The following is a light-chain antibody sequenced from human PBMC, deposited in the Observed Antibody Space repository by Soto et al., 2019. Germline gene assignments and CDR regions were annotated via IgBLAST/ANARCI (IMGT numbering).Light chain of an antibody. V-gene: IGKV3-20*01. J-gene: IGKJ1*01. CDR2: GAS. CDR1: QSVFNNH. Sequence: EIVLTQSPGTLSLSPGERATLSCRASQSVFNNHIGWYQQKPGQAPRRLIFGASFRATGIPDRFSGSGSGTDFTLTISSLQSEDFALYYCQQYNDWPLTFGQGTKVDIK. CDR3: QQYNDWPLT.